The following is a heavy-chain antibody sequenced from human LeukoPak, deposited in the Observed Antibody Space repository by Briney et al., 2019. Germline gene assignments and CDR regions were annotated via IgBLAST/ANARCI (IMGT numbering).Heavy chain of an antibody. D-gene: IGHD3-10*01. J-gene: IGHJ4*02. V-gene: IGHV4-4*07. CDR3: VAGLFRVKVVRGPTTFDY. Sequence: SETLSLTCTFSGGFINNYYWSWIRQPAGKGLEWIGLIHSSGSTSYKSSLQSRVTMSIDTSKKQFSLNLKSVTAADTAVYYCVAGLFRVKVVRGPTTFDYWGRGILVTVSS. CDR1: GGFINNYY. CDR2: IHSSGST.